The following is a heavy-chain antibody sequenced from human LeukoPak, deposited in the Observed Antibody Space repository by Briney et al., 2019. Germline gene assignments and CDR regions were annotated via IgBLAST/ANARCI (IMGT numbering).Heavy chain of an antibody. CDR3: AKEGRYGGKDEGSY. CDR1: GFTFSSYG. Sequence: GGSLRLSCAASGFTFSSYGMHWVRQAPGKGLEWVAVISYDGSNKYYADSVKGRFTISRDNSKNTLYLQMNSLRAEDTAVYYCAKEGRYGGKDEGSYWGQGTMVTVSS. D-gene: IGHD4-23*01. J-gene: IGHJ3*01. CDR2: ISYDGSNK. V-gene: IGHV3-30*18.